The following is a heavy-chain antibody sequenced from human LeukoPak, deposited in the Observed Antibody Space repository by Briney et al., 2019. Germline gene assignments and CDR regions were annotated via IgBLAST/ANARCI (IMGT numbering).Heavy chain of an antibody. Sequence: GGSLRLSCAASGFTFSDYYMSWIRQAPGKGLEWISYISPRSSTIYYADSVKGRFTISRDNAKNSLYLQMNSLRAEDTTVYYCARRIYYDNSGYRYWGQGTLVTVSS. CDR1: GFTFSDYY. CDR3: ARRIYYDNSGYRY. CDR2: ISPRSSTI. J-gene: IGHJ4*02. D-gene: IGHD3-22*01. V-gene: IGHV3-11*04.